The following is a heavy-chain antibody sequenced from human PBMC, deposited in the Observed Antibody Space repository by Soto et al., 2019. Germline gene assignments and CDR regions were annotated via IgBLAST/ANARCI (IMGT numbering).Heavy chain of an antibody. V-gene: IGHV1-2*04. J-gene: IGHJ6*02. CDR2: INPNSGGT. Sequence: ASVKVSCKASGYTFTGYYMHWVRQAPGQGLEWMGWINPNSGGTNYAQKFQGWVTMTRNTSISTAYMELSRLRSDDTAVYYCARAGITGTFLLFYYYGMDVWGQGTTVTV. CDR3: ARAGITGTFLLFYYYGMDV. CDR1: GYTFTGYY. D-gene: IGHD1-7*01.